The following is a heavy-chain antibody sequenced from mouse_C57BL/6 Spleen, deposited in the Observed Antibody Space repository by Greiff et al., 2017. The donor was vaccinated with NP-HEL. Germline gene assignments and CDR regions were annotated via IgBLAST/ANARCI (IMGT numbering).Heavy chain of an antibody. CDR1: GYSITSDY. CDR3: ARSYYGNHWDFDV. J-gene: IGHJ1*03. V-gene: IGHV3-8*01. CDR2: ISYSGST. Sequence: DVKLQESGPGLAKPSQTLSLTCSVTGYSITSDYWNWIRKFPGNKLEYMGYISYSGSTYYNPSLKSRISITRDTSKNQYYLQLNSVTTEDTATYYCARSYYGNHWDFDVWGTGTTVTVSS. D-gene: IGHD2-10*01.